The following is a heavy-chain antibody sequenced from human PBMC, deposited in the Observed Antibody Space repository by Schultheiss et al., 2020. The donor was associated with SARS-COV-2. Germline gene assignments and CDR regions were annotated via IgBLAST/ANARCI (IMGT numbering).Heavy chain of an antibody. D-gene: IGHD1-1*01. Sequence: GGSLRLSCAASGFTFSSYAMSWVRQAPGKGLEWVSAISGSGGSTYYADSVKGRFTISRDNSKNTLYLQMNSLRAEDTAVYYCARVRKVWASNNWSYYFDYWGQGTLVTVSS. J-gene: IGHJ4*02. CDR1: GFTFSSYA. V-gene: IGHV3-23*01. CDR3: ARVRKVWASNNWSYYFDY. CDR2: ISGSGGST.